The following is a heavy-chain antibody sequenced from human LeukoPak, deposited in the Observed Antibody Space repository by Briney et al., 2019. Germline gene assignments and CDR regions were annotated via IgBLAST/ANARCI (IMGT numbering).Heavy chain of an antibody. V-gene: IGHV3-7*01. J-gene: IGHJ4*02. D-gene: IGHD2-2*01. CDR1: GFTFSSYW. CDR3: ARDLWGYCSSTSCSKLDY. CDR2: IKQDGSEK. Sequence: PGGSLRLSCAASGFTFSSYWMSWVRQAPGKGLEWVANIKQDGSEKYYVHSVKGRVTISRDNAKNSLYLQMNSLRAEDTAVYYCARDLWGYCSSTSCSKLDYWGQGTLVTVSS.